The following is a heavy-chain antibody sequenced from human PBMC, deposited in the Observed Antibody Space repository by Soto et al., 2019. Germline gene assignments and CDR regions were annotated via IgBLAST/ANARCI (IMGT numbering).Heavy chain of an antibody. Sequence: GASVKVSCKASGYTLTSYDINWVRQATGQGLEWMGWMNPNSGNTGYAQKFQGRVTMTRSTSISTAYMELSSLRSEDTAVYYCARLRFLEWLSGDYYYYMDVWGKGTTVTVSS. CDR3: ARLRFLEWLSGDYYYYMDV. CDR1: GYTLTSYD. J-gene: IGHJ6*03. D-gene: IGHD3-3*01. CDR2: MNPNSGNT. V-gene: IGHV1-8*01.